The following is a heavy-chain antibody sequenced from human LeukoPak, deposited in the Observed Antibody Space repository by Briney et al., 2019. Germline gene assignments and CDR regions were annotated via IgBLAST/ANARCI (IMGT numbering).Heavy chain of an antibody. CDR1: GFTFSDHY. CDR2: IGPTGSDR. CDR3: ATETNGRHYDY. J-gene: IGHJ4*02. Sequence: GGSLRLSCAASGFTFSDHYMDWVRQAPGKGLEWVASIGPTGSDRYHADSIKGRFTISRDNANNFLYLQMNSLRAEDTAVYYCATETNGRHYDYWGQGTLLTVSS. V-gene: IGHV3-21*06. D-gene: IGHD1-14*01.